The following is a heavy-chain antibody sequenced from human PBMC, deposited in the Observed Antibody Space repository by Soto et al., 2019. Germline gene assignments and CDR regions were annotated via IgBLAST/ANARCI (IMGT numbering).Heavy chain of an antibody. CDR3: AKDRTTVTLVVGGMDV. CDR2: ISYDGSNK. Sequence: QVQLVESGGGVVQPGRSLRLSCAASGFTFSSYGMHWVRQAPGKGLEWVAVISYDGSNKYYADSVKGRFTISRDNSKNTLYLQMNSLRAEDTAVYYCAKDRTTVTLVVGGMDVWGHGTTVTVSS. V-gene: IGHV3-30*18. J-gene: IGHJ6*02. CDR1: GFTFSSYG. D-gene: IGHD4-17*01.